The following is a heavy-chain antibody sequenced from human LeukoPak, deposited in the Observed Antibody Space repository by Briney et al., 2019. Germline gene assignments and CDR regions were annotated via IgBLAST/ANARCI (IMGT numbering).Heavy chain of an antibody. Sequence: ASVKVSCKASGGTFSSYAISWVRQAPGQGLEWMGGIIPIFGTANYAQKFQGRVTITADKSTSTAYMELSSLRSEDTAVYYCARDGDYYVIDYWGQGTLVTVSS. V-gene: IGHV1-69*06. CDR1: GGTFSSYA. D-gene: IGHD3-10*02. CDR3: ARDGDYYVIDY. J-gene: IGHJ4*02. CDR2: IIPIFGTA.